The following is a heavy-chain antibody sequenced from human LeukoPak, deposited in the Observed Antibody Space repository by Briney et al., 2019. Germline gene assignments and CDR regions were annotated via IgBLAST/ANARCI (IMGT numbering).Heavy chain of an antibody. V-gene: IGHV1-69*06. J-gene: IGHJ4*02. D-gene: IGHD6-13*01. CDR1: GGTFSSYA. CDR2: IIPIFGTA. CDR3: ARAAAGTGYYFDH. Sequence: SVKVSCKASGGTFSSYAISWVRQAPGQGLEWMGGIIPIFGTANYAQKFQGRVTITADKSTSTAYMELSSLRSEDTAVYYCARAAAGTGYYFDHWGQGTLVTVSS.